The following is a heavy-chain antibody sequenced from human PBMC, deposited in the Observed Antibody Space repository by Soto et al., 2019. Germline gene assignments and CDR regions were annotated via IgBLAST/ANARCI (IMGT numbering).Heavy chain of an antibody. Sequence: ASVKVSCKASGGTFSSYAISWVRQAPGQGLEWMGGIIPIFGTANYAQKFQGRVTITADESTSTAYMELSSLRSEDTAVYYCARERPGHKQLGDYFDYWGQGTLVTVSS. J-gene: IGHJ4*02. CDR2: IIPIFGTA. CDR1: GGTFSSYA. D-gene: IGHD6-6*01. V-gene: IGHV1-69*13. CDR3: ARERPGHKQLGDYFDY.